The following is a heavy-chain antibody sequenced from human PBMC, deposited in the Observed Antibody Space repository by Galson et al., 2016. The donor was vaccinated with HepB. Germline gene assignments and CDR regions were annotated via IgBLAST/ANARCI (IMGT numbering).Heavy chain of an antibody. CDR1: GFTFSNYA. V-gene: IGHV3-23*01. J-gene: IGHJ4*01. D-gene: IGHD4-11*01. CDR3: AKESPYSNVRQYYLEN. CDR2: ISGVSDRT. Sequence: SLRLSCAASGFTFSNYAMSWVRQAPGKGPEWVSAISGVSDRTYYPGSMKDRFIISRDDSRNMLFLQLNSLRAEDTAIYYCAKESPYSNVRQYYLENWGLGTLVTVSS.